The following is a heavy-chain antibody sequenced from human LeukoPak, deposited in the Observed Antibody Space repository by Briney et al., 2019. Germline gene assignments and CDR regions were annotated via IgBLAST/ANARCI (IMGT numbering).Heavy chain of an antibody. CDR1: GFPLTYYG. CDR2: ISYDGNKK. Sequence: PGGSLRLSCAASGFPLTYYGMHWVRQAPGKGLEWVAPISYDGNKKYYADSVKGRFTTSRDNSENTHYLQMNSLRVEDTAIYYCAKDSGEMATNWDFDYWGQGTLVTVSS. CDR3: AKDSGEMATNWDFDY. V-gene: IGHV3-30*18. D-gene: IGHD5-24*01. J-gene: IGHJ4*02.